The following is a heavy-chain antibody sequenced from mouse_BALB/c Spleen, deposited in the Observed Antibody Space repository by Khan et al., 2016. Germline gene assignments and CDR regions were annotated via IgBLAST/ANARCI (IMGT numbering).Heavy chain of an antibody. D-gene: IGHD1-1*01. CDR1: GYTFTNYG. CDR3: AEDYYGSNWFAY. Sequence: QIQLVQSGPELKKPGETVKISCKASGYTFTNYGMNWVKQAPGKGLKWMGWINTNTGEPTYAEEFKGRFAFSLEPSASTAYLQLNNLTDEDTAPYFGAEDYYGSNWFAYWGQGTLVTVSA. CDR2: INTNTGEP. V-gene: IGHV9-3*02. J-gene: IGHJ3*01.